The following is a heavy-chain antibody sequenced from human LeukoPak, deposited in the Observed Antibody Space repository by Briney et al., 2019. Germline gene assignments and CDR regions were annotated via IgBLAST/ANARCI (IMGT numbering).Heavy chain of an antibody. CDR3: ARHFPSIAGPSPLGVYFDY. CDR1: GGSISSSSYY. D-gene: IGHD2-21*01. Sequence: PSETLSLTCTVSGGSISSSSYYWGWIRQPPGKGLEWIGSIYYSGSTYYNPSVKSRVTISVDTSKNQFSLKLSSVTAADTAVYYCARHFPSIAGPSPLGVYFDYWGQGTLVTVSS. J-gene: IGHJ4*02. V-gene: IGHV4-39*01. CDR2: IYYSGST.